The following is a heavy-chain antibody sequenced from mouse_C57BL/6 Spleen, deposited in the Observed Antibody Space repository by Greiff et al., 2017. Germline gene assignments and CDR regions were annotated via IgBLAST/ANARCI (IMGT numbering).Heavy chain of an antibody. J-gene: IGHJ4*01. D-gene: IGHD2-4*01. V-gene: IGHV5-12*01. Sequence: DVMLVESGGGLVQPGGSLKLSCAASGFTFSDYYMYWVRQTPEKRLEWVAYISNGGGSTYYPDTVKGRFTISRDNAKNTLYLQMSRLKSEDTAMYYCARRRDYDEGYYAMDYWGQGTSVTVSS. CDR3: ARRRDYDEGYYAMDY. CDR1: GFTFSDYY. CDR2: ISNGGGST.